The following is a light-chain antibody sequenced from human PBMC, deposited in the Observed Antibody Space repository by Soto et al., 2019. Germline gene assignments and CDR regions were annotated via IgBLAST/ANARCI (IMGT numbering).Light chain of an antibody. CDR3: QQYNNWPIT. CDR2: GAS. Sequence: EIVMTQSPATLSVSPGQRATLSCRASQSVSSNLAWYQQKPGQAPRLLIYGASTRATGIPARFSGSGSGTECSLTISSLQSEDFAVYYCQQYNNWPITFGGGTKVEIK. CDR1: QSVSSN. V-gene: IGKV3-15*01. J-gene: IGKJ4*01.